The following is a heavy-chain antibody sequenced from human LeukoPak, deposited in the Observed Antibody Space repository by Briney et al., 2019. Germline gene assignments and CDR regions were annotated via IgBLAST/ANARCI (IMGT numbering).Heavy chain of an antibody. D-gene: IGHD3-22*01. CDR2: ISGSGGST. V-gene: IGHV3-23*01. Sequence: GGSLRLSCAASGFTFSDYYMSWVRQAPGKGLEWVSAISGSGGSTYYADSVKGRFTISRDNSKNTLYLQMNSLRAEDTAVYYCAKGGSYYEDYFDYWGQGTLVTVSS. CDR1: GFTFSDYY. J-gene: IGHJ4*02. CDR3: AKGGSYYEDYFDY.